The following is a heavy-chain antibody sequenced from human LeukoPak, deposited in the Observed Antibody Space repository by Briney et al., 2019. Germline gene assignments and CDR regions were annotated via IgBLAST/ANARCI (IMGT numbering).Heavy chain of an antibody. CDR3: ARDAGYCSSTSCYSPRFDP. D-gene: IGHD2-2*01. Sequence: ASVKVSCKASGYTFTSYGISWVRQAPGQGLEWMGWISAYNGNTNYAQKLQGRVTMTTGTSTSTAYMELRSLRSDDTAVYYCARDAGYCSSTSCYSPRFDPWGQGTLVTVSS. CDR2: ISAYNGNT. CDR1: GYTFTSYG. J-gene: IGHJ5*02. V-gene: IGHV1-18*01.